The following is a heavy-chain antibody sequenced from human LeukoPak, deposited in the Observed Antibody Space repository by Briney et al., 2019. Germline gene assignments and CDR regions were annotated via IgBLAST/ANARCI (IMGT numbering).Heavy chain of an antibody. Sequence: GGSLRLSCAASGFTFSSYSMNWVRQAPGKGLEWVSSISSSSSYIYYADSVKGRFTISRGNAKNSLYLQMNSLRAEDTAVYYCARDYDILTTYYYYGMDVWGQGTTVTVSS. CDR2: ISSSSSYI. J-gene: IGHJ6*02. CDR3: ARDYDILTTYYYYGMDV. CDR1: GFTFSSYS. V-gene: IGHV3-21*01. D-gene: IGHD3-9*01.